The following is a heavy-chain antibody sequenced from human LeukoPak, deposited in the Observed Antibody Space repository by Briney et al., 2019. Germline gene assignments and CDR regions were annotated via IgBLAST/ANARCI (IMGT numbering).Heavy chain of an antibody. Sequence: ASVKVSCKASGYTFTGYYMHWVRQAPGQGLEWMGWLNPNSGGTNYAQKFQGRVTMTRDTSISTAYMELSRLRSDDTAVYYCARSSAVAGRFDYWGQGTLVTVSS. CDR1: GYTFTGYY. D-gene: IGHD6-19*01. V-gene: IGHV1-2*02. CDR3: ARSSAVAGRFDY. J-gene: IGHJ4*02. CDR2: LNPNSGGT.